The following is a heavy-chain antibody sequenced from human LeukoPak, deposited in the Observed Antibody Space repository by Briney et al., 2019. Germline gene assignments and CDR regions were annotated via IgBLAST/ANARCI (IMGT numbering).Heavy chain of an antibody. J-gene: IGHJ2*01. V-gene: IGHV4-59*01. CDR3: ARGGYHSGTYKPWYFDL. CDR2: IFYSGGT. Sequence: SETLSLTCSVSGGSIGSYYWTWIRQPPGKGLEWIGCIFYSGGTNYNPSLQSRVTISVDTSKNHFSLKLSSLTAADTAVYYCARGGYHSGTYKPWYFDLWGRGTLVAVSS. D-gene: IGHD3-10*01. CDR1: GGSIGSYY.